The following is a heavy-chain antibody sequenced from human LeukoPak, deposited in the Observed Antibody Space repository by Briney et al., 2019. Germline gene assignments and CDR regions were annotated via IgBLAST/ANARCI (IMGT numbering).Heavy chain of an antibody. J-gene: IGHJ4*02. Sequence: GGSLRLSCAASGFTFSSYVMHWVRQAPGKGLEWVAIISYDGSNEYYADSVKGRFTISRDNAKNSLHLQMSSLRAEDTAVYYCARDSANVVGAKSIFDYWGQGALVTVSS. V-gene: IGHV3-30*04. CDR2: ISYDGSNE. CDR1: GFTFSSYV. D-gene: IGHD1-26*01. CDR3: ARDSANVVGAKSIFDY.